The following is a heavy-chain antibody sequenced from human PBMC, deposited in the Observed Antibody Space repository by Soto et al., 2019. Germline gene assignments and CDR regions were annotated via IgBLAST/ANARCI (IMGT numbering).Heavy chain of an antibody. CDR2: VTHDGIST. CDR3: PNGGRPLLVKSAFNY. D-gene: IGHD6-13*01. CDR1: GFTFSDYA. V-gene: IGHV3-30*18. Sequence: GQLVESGGGVVQPGRSLRLSCTASGFTFSDYAMNWLRHAPGKVREWVACVTHDGISTHYAYSVKGRFTIARDSSKNTVALERTSLRDAATDVYYCPNGGRPLLVKSAFNYWGQGALVTVSS. J-gene: IGHJ4*02.